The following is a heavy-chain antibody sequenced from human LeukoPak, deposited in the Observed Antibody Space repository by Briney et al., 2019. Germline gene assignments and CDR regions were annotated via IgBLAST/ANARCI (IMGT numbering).Heavy chain of an antibody. D-gene: IGHD2-15*01. V-gene: IGHV4-39*07. Sequence: SETLSLTCTVSGGSISSSSYYWGWIRQPPGKGLEWIGSIYYSGSTYYNPSLKSRVTISVDTSKNQFSLKLSPVTAADTAVYYCARVICGGGSCYSDNWFDPWGQGTLVTVSS. CDR2: IYYSGST. CDR3: ARVICGGGSCYSDNWFDP. CDR1: GGSISSSSYY. J-gene: IGHJ5*02.